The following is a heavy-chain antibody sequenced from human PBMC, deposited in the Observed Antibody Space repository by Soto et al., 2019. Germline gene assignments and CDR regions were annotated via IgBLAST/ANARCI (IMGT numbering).Heavy chain of an antibody. CDR3: ARDPGLGSGDYGFDY. Sequence: QVQLVESGGGVVQPGRSLRLSCAASGFTFSSYGMQWVRQAPGKGLEWVAVIWYDGSNKYYADSVKGRFTISRDNSKNTLYLQMNRLRAGDTGVYYCARDPGLGSGDYGFDYWGQGTLVTVSS. CDR2: IWYDGSNK. D-gene: IGHD4-17*01. V-gene: IGHV3-33*01. CDR1: GFTFSSYG. J-gene: IGHJ4*02.